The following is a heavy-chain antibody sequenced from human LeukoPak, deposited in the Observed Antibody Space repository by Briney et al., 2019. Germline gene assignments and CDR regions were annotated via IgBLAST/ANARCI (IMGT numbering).Heavy chain of an antibody. D-gene: IGHD3-10*01. J-gene: IGHJ5*02. CDR2: IKHSGST. CDR1: GGSFSGYY. V-gene: IGHV4-34*01. CDR3: ASTYGSGSQNWFDP. Sequence: SETLSLTCAVYGGSFSGYYWSWLRQPPGKGLEWIGEIKHSGSTNYNPSLKSRVTISVDTSKNQFSLKLSSVTAADTAVYYCASTYGSGSQNWFDPRGQGTLVTVSS.